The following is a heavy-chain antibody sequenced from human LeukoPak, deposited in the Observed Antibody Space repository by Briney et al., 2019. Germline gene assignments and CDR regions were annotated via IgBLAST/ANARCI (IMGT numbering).Heavy chain of an antibody. V-gene: IGHV1-8*03. CDR2: MNPNSGNT. CDR3: ARGREPWLPDY. D-gene: IGHD1-26*01. Sequence: ASVKVSCKASGYTFTSYDINWVRQATGQGLEWMGWMNPNSGNTGYAQKFQGRVTITRNTSISTAYMELGSLRSEDTAVYYCARGREPWLPDYWGQGTLVTVSS. CDR1: GYTFTSYD. J-gene: IGHJ4*02.